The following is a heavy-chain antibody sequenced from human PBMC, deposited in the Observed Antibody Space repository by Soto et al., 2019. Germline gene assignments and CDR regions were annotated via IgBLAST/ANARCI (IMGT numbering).Heavy chain of an antibody. V-gene: IGHV3-30*18. CDR3: AKDKLITLPATYCSCGSCSASSGMDV. Sequence: QVQLVESGGGVVQPGRSLRLSCAASGFTFSSYGMHWVRQAPGKGLEWVAVISYDGSNKYYADSVKGRFTISRDNSKNTLYLQMNSLRAEDTAVYYCAKDKLITLPATYCSCGSCSASSGMDVWGQGTTVTVSS. CDR2: ISYDGSNK. D-gene: IGHD2-15*01. J-gene: IGHJ6*02. CDR1: GFTFSSYG.